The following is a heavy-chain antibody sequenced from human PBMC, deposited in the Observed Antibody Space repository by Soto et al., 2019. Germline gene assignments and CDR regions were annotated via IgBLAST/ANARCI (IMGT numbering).Heavy chain of an antibody. CDR2: IIPIFGTA. Sequence: GASVKVSCKASGGTFSSYAISWVRQAPGQGLEWMGGIIPIFGTANYAQKFQGRVTITADESTSTAYMELSSLRSEDTAVYYCARDPSGHYDFWSGPISRYGMDVWGQGTTVTVSS. CDR1: GGTFSSYA. CDR3: ARDPSGHYDFWSGPISRYGMDV. V-gene: IGHV1-69*13. J-gene: IGHJ6*02. D-gene: IGHD3-3*01.